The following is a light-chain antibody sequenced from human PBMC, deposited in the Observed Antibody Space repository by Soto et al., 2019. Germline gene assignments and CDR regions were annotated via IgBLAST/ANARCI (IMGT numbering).Light chain of an antibody. CDR1: SSNIGAGYD. CDR3: QSDDSSLSGWV. V-gene: IGLV1-40*01. J-gene: IGLJ3*02. CDR2: GNS. Sequence: QSVLTQPPSVSGAPGQRVTISCTESSSNIGAGYDVHWYQQLPGTAPKLLIYGNSNRPSGVPDRFSGSKSGTSASLAITGLQAEDEADYYGQSDDSSLSGWVFGGGTKVTVL.